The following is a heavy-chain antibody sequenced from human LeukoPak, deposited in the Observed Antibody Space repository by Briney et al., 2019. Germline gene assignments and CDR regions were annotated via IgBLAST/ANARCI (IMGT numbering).Heavy chain of an antibody. J-gene: IGHJ3*02. CDR3: ARAVYYDFWSGYDAFDI. V-gene: IGHV1-2*02. CDR2: INPNSGVT. CDR1: GYTFTSYY. Sequence: ASVKVSCKASGYTFTSYYMHWVRQAPGQGLEWMGWINPNSGVTNYAQKLQGRVTITRDTSIDTAYMQLSRLRSDDTAVYYCARAVYYDFWSGYDAFDIWGQGTMVTVSS. D-gene: IGHD3-3*01.